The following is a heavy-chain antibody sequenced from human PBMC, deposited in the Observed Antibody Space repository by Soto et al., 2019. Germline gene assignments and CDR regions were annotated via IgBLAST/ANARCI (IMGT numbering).Heavy chain of an antibody. V-gene: IGHV4-39*01. D-gene: IGHD3-3*01. CDR2: VYYSGSA. CDR1: GCSISNSDYY. Sequence: PSETLSLXCTVSGCSISNSDYYWAWLRQPPGEGLEWIGSVYYSGSAYYNPSLKSRFTISVDTSRNQVSLKMSSVTAAETAVYYCARLYYDFWSGYSAEYFDYWGQGTLVTVSS. J-gene: IGHJ4*02. CDR3: ARLYYDFWSGYSAEYFDY.